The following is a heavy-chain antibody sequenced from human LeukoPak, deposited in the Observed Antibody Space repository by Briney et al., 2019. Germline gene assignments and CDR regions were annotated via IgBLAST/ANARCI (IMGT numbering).Heavy chain of an antibody. Sequence: ASVKVSCKASGFTLTNYGISWVRQAPGQGLEWMGWISAYNGNRNYAQKFQGRVTMTTDTSTSTAYMELRSLRSVDTAVYYCARERSVVVTGIYYYYYMDVWGKGTTVTVSS. CDR2: ISAYNGNR. CDR3: ARERSVVVTGIYYYYYMDV. J-gene: IGHJ6*03. D-gene: IGHD2-21*02. CDR1: GFTLTNYG. V-gene: IGHV1-18*01.